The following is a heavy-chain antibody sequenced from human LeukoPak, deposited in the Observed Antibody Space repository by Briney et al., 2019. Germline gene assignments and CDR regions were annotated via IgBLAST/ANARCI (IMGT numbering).Heavy chain of an antibody. CDR1: GFTFGRYW. D-gene: IGHD1-7*01. J-gene: IGHJ4*02. Sequence: GGSVRLSCADSGFTFGRYWMHWVRQAPGKGLVWVSHITTDGSGTSYADSVKGRLTISRDNSKNTLYLQMNSLRAEDTAVYYCAKCYWDYGSFLDYWGQGTLVTVSS. CDR2: ITTDGSGT. CDR3: AKCYWDYGSFLDY. V-gene: IGHV3-74*01.